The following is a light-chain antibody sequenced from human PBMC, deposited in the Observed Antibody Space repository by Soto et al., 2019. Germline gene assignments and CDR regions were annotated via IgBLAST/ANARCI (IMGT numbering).Light chain of an antibody. Sequence: EIVLQQSPGTLSLSPGERATLSCRASKSVSSSYLDWYQQKPGQAPSLLIYGASSRATGIPDRFSGSGSGTDCTLTISRLETGDFAVYYCEQYGSSRTFGQGTKVVIK. V-gene: IGKV3-20*01. CDR3: EQYGSSRT. CDR1: KSVSSSY. CDR2: GAS. J-gene: IGKJ1*01.